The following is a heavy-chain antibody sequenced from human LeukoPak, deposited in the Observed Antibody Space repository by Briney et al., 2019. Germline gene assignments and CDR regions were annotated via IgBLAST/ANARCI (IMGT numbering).Heavy chain of an antibody. V-gene: IGHV4-59*01. Sequence: SETLSLTCTVSGGSISSYYWSWIRHPPGKGLEWIGYIYYSGSTNYNPSLKSRVTISVDTSKNQFSLKLSSVTAADTAVYYCARASYDFWSGLGWFDPWGQGTLVTVSS. CDR1: GGSISSYY. CDR3: ARASYDFWSGLGWFDP. J-gene: IGHJ5*02. CDR2: IYYSGST. D-gene: IGHD3-3*01.